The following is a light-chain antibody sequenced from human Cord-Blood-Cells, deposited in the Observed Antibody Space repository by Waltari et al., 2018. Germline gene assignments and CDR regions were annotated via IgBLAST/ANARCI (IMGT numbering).Light chain of an antibody. J-gene: IGLJ3*02. Sequence: QSALTQPASVSGSPGQSITISCTGTSSDVGSYNLVSWYQQHPGKAPKLMIYEGSKRPSGVSNRFSGYKSGNKASLTIAGLQAEDEADYCCCSYAGSSTWVFGGGTKLTVL. CDR2: EGS. V-gene: IGLV2-23*01. CDR3: CSYAGSSTWV. CDR1: SSDVGSYNL.